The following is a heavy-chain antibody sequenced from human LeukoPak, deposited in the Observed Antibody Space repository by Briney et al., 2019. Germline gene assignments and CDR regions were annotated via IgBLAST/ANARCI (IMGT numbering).Heavy chain of an antibody. Sequence: SDTLSLTCTGSGGSISSYYWSWIRQPPGKGLEWLGYIYYSGSTDYNPSLKSRVTISVDTSKNQFSLKLSSVTAADTAVYYCARLTKVNYYYGMDVWGQGTTVTVSS. CDR1: GGSISSYY. J-gene: IGHJ6*02. V-gene: IGHV4-59*01. CDR3: ARLTKVNYYYGMDV. CDR2: IYYSGST. D-gene: IGHD4-17*01.